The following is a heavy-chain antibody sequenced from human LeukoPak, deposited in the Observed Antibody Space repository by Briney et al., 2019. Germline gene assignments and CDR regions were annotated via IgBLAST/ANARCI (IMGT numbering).Heavy chain of an antibody. CDR3: ARGAWHSDSWYSLDP. D-gene: IGHD6-13*01. V-gene: IGHV3-33*01. CDR1: GFTFSGYG. J-gene: IGHJ5*02. CDR2: IWYDGNNQ. Sequence: GRSLRLSCAASGFTFSGYGMHWVRQAPGKGLEWVAAIWYDGNNQDQADSVKGRFTVSRDNSKNTLYLQMNSLRGEDTAVYYCARGAWHSDSWYSLDPWGQGTLVTVSS.